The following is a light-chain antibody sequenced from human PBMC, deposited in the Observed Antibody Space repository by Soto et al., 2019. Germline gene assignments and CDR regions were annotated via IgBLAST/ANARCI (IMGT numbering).Light chain of an antibody. CDR3: SSYTSSRTYYV. Sequence: QSLLTQPSSLSGSPGQSITISCTGTISDVGGYNYVSWYQQHPGKAPKLMIYEVSNRPSGVSNRFSGSKSGNTASLTISGLQAEDEADYYCSSYTSSRTYYVFGTGTRSTS. CDR1: ISDVGGYNY. CDR2: EVS. V-gene: IGLV2-14*01. J-gene: IGLJ1*01.